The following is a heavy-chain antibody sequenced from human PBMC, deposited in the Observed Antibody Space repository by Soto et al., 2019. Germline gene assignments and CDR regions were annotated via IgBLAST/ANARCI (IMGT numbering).Heavy chain of an antibody. V-gene: IGHV4-59*08. CDR3: ARHLRRYDFFDY. CDR1: GGSISSYY. Sequence: PSETLSLTCTVSGGSISSYYWSWIRQPPGKGLEWIGYIYYSGSTNYNPSLKSRVTISVDTSKNQFSLKLSSVTAADTAVYYCARHLRRYDFFDYWGQGTLVTVSS. D-gene: IGHD3-10*01. CDR2: IYYSGST. J-gene: IGHJ4*02.